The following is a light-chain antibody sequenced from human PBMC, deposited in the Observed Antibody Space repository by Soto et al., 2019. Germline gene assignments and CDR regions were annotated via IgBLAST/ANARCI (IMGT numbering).Light chain of an antibody. CDR2: GAS. V-gene: IGKV3D-15*01. J-gene: IGKJ3*01. CDR1: QSVSSN. Sequence: EIVMTQSPATLSVSPGERATLSCRASQSVSSNLAWYQQKPGQAPRLLIYGASTRATGIPARFSGSGSGTEFTLTISSLQSEDVAVYHCQQYYITPFTFGPGTKVDIK. CDR3: QQYYITPFT.